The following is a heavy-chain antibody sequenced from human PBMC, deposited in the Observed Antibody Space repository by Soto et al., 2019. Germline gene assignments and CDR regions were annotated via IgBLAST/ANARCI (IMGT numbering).Heavy chain of an antibody. Sequence: GESLKISCKGSGYSFTSYWISWVRQMPGKGLEWMGRIDPSDSYTNYSPSFQGHVTISADKSISTAYLQWSSLKASDTAMYYCARQSGGGSYYDYYYYYMDVWGKGTTVTVSS. D-gene: IGHD1-26*01. CDR2: IDPSDSYT. CDR1: GYSFTSYW. CDR3: ARQSGGGSYYDYYYYYMDV. V-gene: IGHV5-10-1*01. J-gene: IGHJ6*03.